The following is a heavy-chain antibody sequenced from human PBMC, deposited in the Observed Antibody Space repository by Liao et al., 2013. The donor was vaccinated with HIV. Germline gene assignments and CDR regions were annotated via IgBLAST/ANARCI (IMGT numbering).Heavy chain of an antibody. J-gene: IGHJ3*02. V-gene: IGHV4-4*07. Sequence: QVQLQESGPGLVKPSETLSLTCTVSGGSISNYYWTWIRQSAGKGLEWIGRMSTSGSSNYNSSLKSRVTLSIDTSKSQVSLKLSSVTAADTAVFYXARGTQTWIQLSGGAFDIWGQGTMVTVSS. CDR1: GGSISNYY. CDR2: MSTSGSS. D-gene: IGHD5-18*01. CDR3: ARGTQTWIQLSGGAFDI.